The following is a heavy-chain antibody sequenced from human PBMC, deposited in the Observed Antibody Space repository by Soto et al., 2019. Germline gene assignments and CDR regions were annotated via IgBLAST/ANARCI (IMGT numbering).Heavy chain of an antibody. CDR1: GGSISSGDYF. Sequence: QVQLQESGPGLVKPSQTLSLTCTVSGGSISSGDYFWSWIRHSPGKGLEWIGYISSIGSTYYNPSLKSLVSVSIVTANNQFALKLSSVTTTDTAVYYCARGLVIRPYYYHGMDVWGQGPTVTVSS. J-gene: IGHJ6*02. V-gene: IGHV4-30-4*01. D-gene: IGHD3-9*01. CDR3: ARGLVIRPYYYHGMDV. CDR2: ISSIGST.